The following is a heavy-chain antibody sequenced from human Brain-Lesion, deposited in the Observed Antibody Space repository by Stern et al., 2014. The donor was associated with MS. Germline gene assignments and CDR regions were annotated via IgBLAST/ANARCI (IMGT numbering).Heavy chain of an antibody. CDR2: IYHSGST. D-gene: IGHD3-3*01. CDR3: ARGSREVLLPRFYFDY. V-gene: IGHV4-31*03. CDR1: GGSISSGNYY. J-gene: IGHJ4*02. Sequence: VQLEESGPGLVKPSQTLSLTCTVSGGSISSGNYYWSWIRQHQGKGLEWIGSIYHSGSTYYNPPLKSRVTTSIDTSKNQFSLKLSSVTAADTAVYYCARGSREVLLPRFYFDYWGQGTLVTVSS.